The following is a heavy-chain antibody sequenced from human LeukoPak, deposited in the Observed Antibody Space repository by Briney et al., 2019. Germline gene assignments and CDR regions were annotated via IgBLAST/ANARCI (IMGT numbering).Heavy chain of an antibody. D-gene: IGHD3/OR15-3a*01. CDR3: AKSKDGLGDY. J-gene: IGHJ4*02. V-gene: IGHV3-74*01. CDR2: ITTDGSDS. CDR1: GFAFSAYW. Sequence: PGGSLRLSCEVSGFAFSAYWMSWVRQAPGKGLAWVSRITTDGSDSGYADPVKGRFTVSRDNAKNTLYLQMNSLRVEDTAMYYCAKSKDGLGDYWGRGTLVTVSS.